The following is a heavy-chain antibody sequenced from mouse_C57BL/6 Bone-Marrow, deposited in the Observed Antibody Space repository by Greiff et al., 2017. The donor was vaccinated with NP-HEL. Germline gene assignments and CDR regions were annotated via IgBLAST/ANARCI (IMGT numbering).Heavy chain of an antibody. CDR1: GYTFTSYG. CDR2: IYPRSGNT. V-gene: IGHV1-81*01. J-gene: IGHJ1*03. D-gene: IGHD1-1*01. Sequence: VQLQQSGAELARPGASVKLSCKASGYTFTSYGISWVKQRTGQGLEWIGWIYPRSGNTYYNEKFKGKATLTADKSSSTAYMELRSLTSEDSAVYFSARRGNYYGSSYWYFDGWGTGTTVTVSS. CDR3: ARRGNYYGSSYWYFDG.